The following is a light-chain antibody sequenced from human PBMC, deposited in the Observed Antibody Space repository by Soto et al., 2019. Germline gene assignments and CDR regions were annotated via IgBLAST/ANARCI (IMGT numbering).Light chain of an antibody. CDR3: QQYYSYPLLT. CDR2: AAS. CDR1: QGISSY. Sequence: IQMPQSPSTLSASVGDRVTITCRASQGISSYLAWYQQKPGKAPKLLIYAASTLQSGVPSRFSGSGSGTDFTLTISCLQSEDFATYYCQQYYSYPLLTLGGGTKVDIK. V-gene: IGKV1-8*01. J-gene: IGKJ4*01.